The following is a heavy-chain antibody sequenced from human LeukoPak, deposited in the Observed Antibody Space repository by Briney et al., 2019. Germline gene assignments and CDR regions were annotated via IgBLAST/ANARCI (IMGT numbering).Heavy chain of an antibody. CDR2: IYYSGST. D-gene: IGHD2-2*01. Sequence: SETLSLTCTVSGGSISSYYWGWIRQPPGKGLEWIGYIYYSGSTNYNPSLKSRVTISVDTSKNQFSLKLSSVTAADTAVYYCARLYCSSTSCYGDWFDPWGQGTLVTVSS. J-gene: IGHJ5*02. CDR1: GGSISSYY. V-gene: IGHV4-59*01. CDR3: ARLYCSSTSCYGDWFDP.